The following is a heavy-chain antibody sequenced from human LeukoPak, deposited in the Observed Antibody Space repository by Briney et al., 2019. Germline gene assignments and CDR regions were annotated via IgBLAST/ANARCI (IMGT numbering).Heavy chain of an antibody. Sequence: SETLSLTCTVSGGSTSSYYWSWIRQPPGKGLEWIGYIYYSGSTNYNPSLKSRVTMSVDTSKNQFSLKLSSVTAADTAVYYCARHVVVVPADAFDIWGQGTMVTVSS. CDR3: ARHVVVVPADAFDI. D-gene: IGHD2-2*01. J-gene: IGHJ3*02. CDR2: IYYSGST. V-gene: IGHV4-59*08. CDR1: GGSTSSYY.